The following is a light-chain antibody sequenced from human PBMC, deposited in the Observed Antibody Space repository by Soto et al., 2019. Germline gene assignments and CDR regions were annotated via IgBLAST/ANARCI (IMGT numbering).Light chain of an antibody. Sequence: EIVLTQSPATLSLSPGERATLSCRASQSINTYLAWYQQKPGLAPRLLIYDASNRATGIPARFSGSGSGTDFTLTISSLEPEDFAVYYCQQRRDWPVTFGQGTRLEIK. CDR3: QQRRDWPVT. CDR2: DAS. V-gene: IGKV3-11*01. J-gene: IGKJ5*01. CDR1: QSINTY.